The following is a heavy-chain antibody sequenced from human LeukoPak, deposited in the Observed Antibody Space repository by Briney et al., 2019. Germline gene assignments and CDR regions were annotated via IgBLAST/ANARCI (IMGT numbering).Heavy chain of an antibody. CDR2: IWYDGSHK. V-gene: IGHV3-33*01. D-gene: IGHD6-19*01. Sequence: GGSLRLSCVGSGFTFSSYGMHWVRQTPGKGLEWVAVIWYDGSHKYYADSVKGRFTISRDNSKGTLYLQMNSLRAEDTAVYYCARRAVAVDFDAFDIWGQGTMVTVSS. J-gene: IGHJ3*02. CDR1: GFTFSSYG. CDR3: ARRAVAVDFDAFDI.